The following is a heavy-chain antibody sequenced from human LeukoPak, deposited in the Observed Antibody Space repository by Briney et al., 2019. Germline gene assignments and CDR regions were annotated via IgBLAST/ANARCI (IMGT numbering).Heavy chain of an antibody. Sequence: SETLSLTCAVYGGSFSGYYWSWIRQPPGKGLEWIGEINHSGSTNYNPSLKSRVTISVDTSKNQFSLKLSSVTAADTAVYYCARHEIVSGWFGMTAGNWFDPWGQGTLVTVSS. D-gene: IGHD6-19*01. CDR2: INHSGST. J-gene: IGHJ5*02. CDR1: GGSFSGYY. CDR3: ARHEIVSGWFGMTAGNWFDP. V-gene: IGHV4-34*01.